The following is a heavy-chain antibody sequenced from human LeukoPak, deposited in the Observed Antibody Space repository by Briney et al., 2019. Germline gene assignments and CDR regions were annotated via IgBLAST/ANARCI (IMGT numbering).Heavy chain of an antibody. V-gene: IGHV3-30-3*01. Sequence: GGSLRLSCAASGFTFSSYAMHWVRQAPGKGLEWVAVISYDGSNKYYADSVKGRFTISRDNSKNTLYLQMNSLRAEDTAVYYCARTGRYFDWLNRFDYWGQGTLVTVSS. J-gene: IGHJ4*02. D-gene: IGHD3-9*01. CDR2: ISYDGSNK. CDR3: ARTGRYFDWLNRFDY. CDR1: GFTFSSYA.